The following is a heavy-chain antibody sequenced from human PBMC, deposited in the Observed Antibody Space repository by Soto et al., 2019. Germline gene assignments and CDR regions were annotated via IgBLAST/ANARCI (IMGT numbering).Heavy chain of an antibody. CDR1: GLTISPYA. CDR2: ISGCGGST. Sequence: EVQVLESGGGLVQPGGSLRLSCEVSGLTISPYAMSWVRQAPGKGLEWVSAISGCGGSTYYADSVKGRFTISRDNTKNTLYLQMNSLRAEDTAVYYCAKGATGTWLHYYFDYWGQGPLVSVSS. J-gene: IGHJ4*02. D-gene: IGHD1-1*01. V-gene: IGHV3-23*01. CDR3: AKGATGTWLHYYFDY.